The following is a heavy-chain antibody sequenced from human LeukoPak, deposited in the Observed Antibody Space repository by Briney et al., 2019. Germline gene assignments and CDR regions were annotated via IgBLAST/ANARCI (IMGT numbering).Heavy chain of an antibody. D-gene: IGHD3-10*01. V-gene: IGHV3-30*18. CDR3: AKGRYTGSSFFDY. CDR1: GFTFSSCG. Sequence: GRSLRLSCAASGFTFSSCGMHWVRQAPGKGLEWVALISYDGSNKYYSDSVKGRLTISRDNSKNTLYLQMNSLRPEDTAVYYCAKGRYTGSSFFDYWGQGTLVTVSS. CDR2: ISYDGSNK. J-gene: IGHJ4*02.